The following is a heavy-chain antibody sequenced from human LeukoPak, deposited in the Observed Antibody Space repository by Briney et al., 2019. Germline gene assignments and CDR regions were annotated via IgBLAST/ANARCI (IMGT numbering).Heavy chain of an antibody. D-gene: IGHD3-10*01. V-gene: IGHV3-48*03. CDR3: ARGTGDPSLDY. CDR2: ISSSGSTI. J-gene: IGHJ4*02. CDR1: GFTFSSYE. Sequence: GGSLRLSCAASGFTFSSYEMNWVRQAPGKGLEWVSYISSSGSTIYYADSVKGRFTISRDNAKNSLYLQMNSLRAEDMAVYYCARGTGDPSLDYWGQGTLVTVSS.